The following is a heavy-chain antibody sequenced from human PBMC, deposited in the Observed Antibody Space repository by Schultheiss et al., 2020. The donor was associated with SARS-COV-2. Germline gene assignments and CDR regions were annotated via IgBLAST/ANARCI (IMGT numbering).Heavy chain of an antibody. CDR1: GFTFSSYA. D-gene: IGHD1-26*01. V-gene: IGHV3-30*04. CDR2: ISYDGSNK. CDR3: ARGGGLVGDY. J-gene: IGHJ4*02. Sequence: LSLTCAASGFTFSSYAMHWVRQAPGKGLDWVAVISYDGSNKYYADSVKGRFTISRDNSKNTLYLQMNSLRAEDTAVYYCARGGGLVGDYWGQGTLVTVSS.